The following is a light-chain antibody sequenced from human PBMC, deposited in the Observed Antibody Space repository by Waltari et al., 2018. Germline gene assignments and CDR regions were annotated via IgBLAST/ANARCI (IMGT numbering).Light chain of an antibody. V-gene: IGLV2-14*01. CDR1: SSDVGAYDF. J-gene: IGLJ1*01. CDR3: SSYTSTHIPFV. CDR2: EVN. Sequence: QSALTQPDSVSGSPGQSITISCTGTSSDVGAYDFVSWYQHHPGKVPKVIIYEVNNRPSGVSSRFSASKSGNTASLTISGLQAEDEADYYCSSYTSTHIPFVFGTGTKVTVL.